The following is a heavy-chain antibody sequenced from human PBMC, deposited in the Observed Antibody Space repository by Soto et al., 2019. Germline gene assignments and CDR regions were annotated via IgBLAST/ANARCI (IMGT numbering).Heavy chain of an antibody. CDR3: ARYKYCSGGSCYRDYFDY. D-gene: IGHD2-15*01. Sequence: SETLSLTCTVSGGSISSYYWSWIRQPPGKGLEWIGYIYYSGSTNYNPSLKSRVTISVDTSKNQFSLKLSPVTAADTAVYYCARYKYCSGGSCYRDYFDYWGQGTLVTVSS. V-gene: IGHV4-59*01. J-gene: IGHJ4*02. CDR1: GGSISSYY. CDR2: IYYSGST.